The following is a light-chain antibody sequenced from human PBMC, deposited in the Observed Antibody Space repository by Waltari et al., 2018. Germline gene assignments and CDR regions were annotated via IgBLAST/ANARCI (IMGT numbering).Light chain of an antibody. CDR2: AAS. CDR1: QGIRND. CDR3: LQDSNYPFT. J-gene: IGKJ3*01. V-gene: IGKV1-6*02. Sequence: AIQMTQSPSSLSASVGDRVTTTCRASQGIRNDLGWYQQKPGKPPKLLIYAASTLQTGVPSRFSGSGFGTDFTLTISSLQPADFATYYCLQDSNYPFTFGPGTKVDIK.